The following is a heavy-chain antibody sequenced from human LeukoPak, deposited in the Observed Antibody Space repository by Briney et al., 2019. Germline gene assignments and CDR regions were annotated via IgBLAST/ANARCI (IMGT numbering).Heavy chain of an antibody. V-gene: IGHV3-7*01. CDR1: GFTFSRFW. Sequence: RGSLRLSCAASGFTFSRFWMSWVRQVPGKGLEWVANTNQDGSDKYYVDSVKGRFTISRDNAKNSLYLQMDSLRAEDTALYYCARESYDYGSASYYLFDFWGQGTLVSVSS. CDR3: ARESYDYGSASYYLFDF. D-gene: IGHD3-10*01. J-gene: IGHJ4*02. CDR2: TNQDGSDK.